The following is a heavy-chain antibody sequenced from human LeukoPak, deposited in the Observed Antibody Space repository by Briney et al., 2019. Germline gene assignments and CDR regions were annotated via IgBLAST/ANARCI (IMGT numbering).Heavy chain of an antibody. Sequence: ASVKVSCKTSGYTFTSFGISWVRQAPGQGLEWMGWIVVYDGDAKYAQKIQGRVTMTTDTSTNTAYMELRSLRSDDTAVDYCAVIRLGDLSLIDYWGQGTLVTVST. J-gene: IGHJ4*02. V-gene: IGHV1-18*01. D-gene: IGHD3-16*02. CDR1: GYTFTSFG. CDR3: AVIRLGDLSLIDY. CDR2: IVVYDGDA.